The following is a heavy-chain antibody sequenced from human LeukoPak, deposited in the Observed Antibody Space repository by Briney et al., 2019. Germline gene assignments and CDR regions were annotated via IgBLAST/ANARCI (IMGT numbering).Heavy chain of an antibody. J-gene: IGHJ3*02. CDR1: GFTFSSYS. V-gene: IGHV3-9*01. CDR3: AKDMGPPGASAFDI. D-gene: IGHD1-26*01. CDR2: ISWNSGSI. Sequence: GGSLRLSCAASGFTFSSYSMNWVRQAPGKGLEWVSGISWNSGSIGYADSVKGRFTISRDNAKNSLYLQMNSLRAEDTALYYCAKDMGPPGASAFDIWGQGTMVTVSS.